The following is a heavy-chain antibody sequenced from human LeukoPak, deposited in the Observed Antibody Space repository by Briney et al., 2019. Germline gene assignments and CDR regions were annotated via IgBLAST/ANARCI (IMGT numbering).Heavy chain of an antibody. D-gene: IGHD3-10*01. CDR1: EFTFNSHW. CDR3: ARDGYYYGSGGSFYGMDV. V-gene: IGHV3-7*01. CDR2: IKQDGTEI. J-gene: IGHJ6*02. Sequence: GGSLRLSCKASEFTFNSHWMSWVRQTPGKGLEWVANIKQDGTEIYYVDSVKGRFSISRDNAKNSLYLQMNSLRAEDTGIYYCARDGYYYGSGGSFYGMDVWGQGTTVTVSS.